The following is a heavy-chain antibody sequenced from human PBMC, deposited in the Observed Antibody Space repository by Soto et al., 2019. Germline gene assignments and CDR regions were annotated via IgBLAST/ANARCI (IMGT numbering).Heavy chain of an antibody. CDR1: GFTFSRYG. V-gene: IGHV3-30*18. CDR3: AKELVI. D-gene: IGHD2-15*01. J-gene: IGHJ4*02. CDR2: ISYDGSNK. Sequence: QVQLVESGGGVVQPGRSLRLSCAASGFTFSRYGMHWVRQAPGKGLEGVAVISYDGSNKYYADSVKGRFTISRDNSKNTLYLQMNSLRAEDTSVYYWAKELVIWGQGTLVPVSS.